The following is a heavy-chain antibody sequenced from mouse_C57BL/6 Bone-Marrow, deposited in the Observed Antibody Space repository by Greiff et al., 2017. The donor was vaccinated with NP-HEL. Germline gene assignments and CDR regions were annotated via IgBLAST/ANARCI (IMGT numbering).Heavy chain of an antibody. J-gene: IGHJ4*01. CDR1: GYTFTSYW. Sequence: VQLQQPGAELVKPGASVKLSCKASGYTFTSYWMHWVKQRPGRGLEWIGRIDPNSGGTKYNEKFKSKATLTVDKPSSTAYMQLSSLTSEDSAVYYCATEEGKFITTVVDTKNYAMDYWGQGTSVTASS. CDR2: IDPNSGGT. V-gene: IGHV1-72*01. D-gene: IGHD1-1*01. CDR3: ATEEGKFITTVVDTKNYAMDY.